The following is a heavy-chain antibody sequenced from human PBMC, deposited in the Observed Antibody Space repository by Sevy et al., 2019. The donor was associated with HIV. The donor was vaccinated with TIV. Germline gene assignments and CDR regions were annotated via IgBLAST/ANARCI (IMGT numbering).Heavy chain of an antibody. CDR2: ISHDGSLK. D-gene: IGHD1-26*01. CDR3: AKGSRATQCAFDF. J-gene: IGHJ3*01. Sequence: GGSLRLSCAASGFIFTNYGMHWVRQAPGKGLEWVAVISHDGSLKYYADSVRGRVTISRDSSKNTVSLQMNTLRFEDTAVYYCAKGSRATQCAFDFWGQGTMVTVS. V-gene: IGHV3-30*18. CDR1: GFIFTNYG.